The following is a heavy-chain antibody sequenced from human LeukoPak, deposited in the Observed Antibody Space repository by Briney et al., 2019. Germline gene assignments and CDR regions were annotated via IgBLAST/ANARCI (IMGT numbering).Heavy chain of an antibody. CDR3: ATYSHWVAGDV. J-gene: IGHJ6*02. CDR1: GFTFSKSW. V-gene: IGHV3-7*01. Sequence: GSLRLSCAASGFTFSKSWMSWVRQALGKGLEWVANMNEDGSEKDYVDSVKGRFTISRDNARKSLYLQMSSLRAEDTAVYYCATYSHWVAGDVWGQGTTVTVSS. CDR2: MNEDGSEK. D-gene: IGHD3-16*01.